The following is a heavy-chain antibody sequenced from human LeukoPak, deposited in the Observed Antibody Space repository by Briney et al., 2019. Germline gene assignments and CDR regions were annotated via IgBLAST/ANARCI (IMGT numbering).Heavy chain of an antibody. V-gene: IGHV4-34*01. CDR2: INHSGST. CDR3: ARYSWYLGTYDY. D-gene: IGHD6-13*01. CDR1: GGSFSGYY. J-gene: IGHJ4*02. Sequence: PSETLSLTCAVYGGSFSGYYWSWIRQPPGKGLEWIGEINHSGSTNYNPSLKSRVTISVDTSKNQFSLTLSSVTAADTAVYYCARYSWYLGTYDYWGQGTLVTVSS.